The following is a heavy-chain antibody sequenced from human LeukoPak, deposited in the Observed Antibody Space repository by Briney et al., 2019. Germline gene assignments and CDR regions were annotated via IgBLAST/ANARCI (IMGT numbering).Heavy chain of an antibody. CDR1: GFTFSSHW. V-gene: IGHV3-7*01. CDR3: ARGGALDI. Sequence: GGSLRLSCATSGFTFSSHWMNWVRQAPGKGLEWVANIKRDGSEKYYVDSVKGRFTISRDNAKKSLYLQMNSLRAEDTAVYYCARGGALDIWGQGTMVTVSS. J-gene: IGHJ3*02. CDR2: IKRDGSEK.